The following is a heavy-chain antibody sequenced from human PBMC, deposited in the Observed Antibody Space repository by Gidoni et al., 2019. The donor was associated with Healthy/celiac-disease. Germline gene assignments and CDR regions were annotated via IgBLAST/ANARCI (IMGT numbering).Heavy chain of an antibody. CDR1: GGTFSSYA. J-gene: IGHJ6*02. D-gene: IGHD6-13*01. V-gene: IGHV1-69*01. Sequence: QVQLLQSGAAVTKPGSSVKVSFKASGGTFSSYAIRWVLQAPGQGLEWMGGIIHILGTANYAQKCQGRVTITADESTSTAYMELSSLRSEDTAVYYCARAGSGSSWPPMDVWGQGTTVTVSS. CDR3: ARAGSGSSWPPMDV. CDR2: IIHILGTA.